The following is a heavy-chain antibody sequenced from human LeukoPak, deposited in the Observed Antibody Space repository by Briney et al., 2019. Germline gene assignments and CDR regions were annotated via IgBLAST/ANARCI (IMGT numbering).Heavy chain of an antibody. CDR3: ARDNYYSIDY. D-gene: IGHD1-26*01. Sequence: PGRSLRLSCGASGFTFSRTWMHWVRQAPGKGLLCVSRINSDGTSTVYAHSVKGRFTISRDNAKNTVYLQMSGLRADDTVVYYCARDNYYSIDYWGQGTLVTVSS. CDR1: GFTFSRTW. J-gene: IGHJ4*02. V-gene: IGHV3-74*01. CDR2: INSDGTST.